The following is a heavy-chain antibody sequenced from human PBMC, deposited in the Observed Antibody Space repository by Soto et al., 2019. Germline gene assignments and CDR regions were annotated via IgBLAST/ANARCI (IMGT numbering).Heavy chain of an antibody. V-gene: IGHV3-21*06. CDR1: GFSFLSYY. J-gene: IGHJ4*02. CDR3: ARVGTDYGSGSPYYSDY. CDR2: ISPSSSFL. D-gene: IGHD3-10*01. Sequence: GGSLRLSCAASGFSFLSYYLNWVRQAPGRGLEWVSSISPSSSFLSYADSVKGRFTISRDNAKSSVHLQMNSLRAEDTAVYFCARVGTDYGSGSPYYSDYWGQGTLVTVSS.